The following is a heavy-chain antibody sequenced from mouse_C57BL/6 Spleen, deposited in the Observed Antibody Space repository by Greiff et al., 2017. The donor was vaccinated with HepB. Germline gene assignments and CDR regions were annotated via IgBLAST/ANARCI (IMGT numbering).Heavy chain of an antibody. CDR1: GFNIKDDY. D-gene: IGHD1-1*01. V-gene: IGHV14-4*01. Sequence: EVQLQQSGAELVRPGASVKLSCTASGFNIKDDYTHWVKQRPEQGLEWIGWIDPENGDTEYASKFQGKATITADTSSNTAYLQLSSLTSEDTAVYYCTVYGSSWRFAYWGQGTLVTVSA. J-gene: IGHJ3*01. CDR2: IDPENGDT. CDR3: TVYGSSWRFAY.